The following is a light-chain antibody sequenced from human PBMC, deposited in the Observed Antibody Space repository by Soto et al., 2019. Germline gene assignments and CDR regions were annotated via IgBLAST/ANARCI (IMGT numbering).Light chain of an antibody. V-gene: IGKV3-15*01. Sequence: EIVMTQSPATLSVSPGERATLSCRASQSMSSNLAWYQQKPGQAPRLLIYGASTRATGFPARFSGSGSGTEFTLTISSPQSEDFAVYYCQQYNNLPRTFGQGTKVDI. CDR2: GAS. J-gene: IGKJ1*01. CDR3: QQYNNLPRT. CDR1: QSMSSN.